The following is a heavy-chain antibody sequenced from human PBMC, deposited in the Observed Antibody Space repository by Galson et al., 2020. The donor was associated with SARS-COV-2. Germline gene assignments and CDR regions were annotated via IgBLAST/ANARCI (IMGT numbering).Heavy chain of an antibody. CDR3: ARDRCSSTSCYPAITYYYYMDV. J-gene: IGHJ6*03. D-gene: IGHD2-2*01. V-gene: IGHV1-69*10. Sequence: SVKVSCKASGGTFSSYAISWVRQAPGQGLEWMGGIIPILGIANYAQKFQGRVTITADKSTSTAYMELSSLRSEDTAVYYCARDRCSSTSCYPAITYYYYMDVWGKGTTVTVSS. CDR2: IIPILGIA. CDR1: GGTFSSYA.